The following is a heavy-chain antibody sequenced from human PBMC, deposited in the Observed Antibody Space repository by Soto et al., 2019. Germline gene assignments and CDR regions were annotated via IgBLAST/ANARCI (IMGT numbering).Heavy chain of an antibody. Sequence: GGSLRLSCAASGFTFSSYDMHWVRQATGKGLEWVSAIGTAGDTYYPGSVKGRFTISRENAKNSLYLQMNSLRAEDTAVYYCAVLGSGSSYYYYGMDVWGQGTTVTVSS. CDR2: IGTAGDT. J-gene: IGHJ6*02. V-gene: IGHV3-13*01. CDR3: AVLGSGSSYYYYGMDV. D-gene: IGHD3-10*02. CDR1: GFTFSSYD.